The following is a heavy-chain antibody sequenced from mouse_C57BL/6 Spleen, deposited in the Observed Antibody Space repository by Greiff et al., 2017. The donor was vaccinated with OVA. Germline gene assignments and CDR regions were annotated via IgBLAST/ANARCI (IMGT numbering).Heavy chain of an antibody. CDR1: GYTFTDYY. V-gene: IGHV1-75*01. CDR3: ARHPPGWSWFAY. D-gene: IGHD1-1*02. Sequence: QVQLKESGPELVKPGASVKISCKASGYTFTDYYINWVKQRPGQGLEWIGWIFPGSGSTYYNEKFKGKATLTVDKSSSTAYMLLSSLTSEDSAVYFCARHPPGWSWFAYWGQGTLVTVSA. CDR2: IFPGSGST. J-gene: IGHJ3*01.